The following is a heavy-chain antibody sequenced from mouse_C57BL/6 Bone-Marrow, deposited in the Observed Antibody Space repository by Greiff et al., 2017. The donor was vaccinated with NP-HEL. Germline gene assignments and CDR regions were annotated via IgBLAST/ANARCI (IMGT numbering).Heavy chain of an antibody. CDR2: IYPRSGNT. D-gene: IGHD2-1*01. CDR3: GAYFIDYGNYGFAY. J-gene: IGHJ3*01. CDR1: GYTFTSYG. V-gene: IGHV1-81*01. Sequence: VQLQQSGAELARPGASVKLSCKASGYTFTSYGISWVKQRTGQGLEWIGEIYPRSGNTYYNEKFKGKATLPADKSSSTAYMELRSLTSEDSAVYFCGAYFIDYGNYGFAYWGQGTLVTVSA.